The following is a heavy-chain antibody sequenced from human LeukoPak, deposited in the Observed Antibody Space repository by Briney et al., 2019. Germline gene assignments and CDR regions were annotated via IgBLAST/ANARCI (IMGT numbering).Heavy chain of an antibody. D-gene: IGHD3-10*01. CDR1: GYTFTGYY. CDR3: ARDFYGSGSFGY. V-gene: IGHV1-2*02. Sequence: GASVKVSCKASGYTFTGYYIHWVRQAPGQGLEWMAWIDPNSGATNYAQKFQGRITMTRDTSISTAYMELRSLRSDDTAVYYCARDFYGSGSFGYWGQGTLVTVSS. CDR2: IDPNSGAT. J-gene: IGHJ4*02.